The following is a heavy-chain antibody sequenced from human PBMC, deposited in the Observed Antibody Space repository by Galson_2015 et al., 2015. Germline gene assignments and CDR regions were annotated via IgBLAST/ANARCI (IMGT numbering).Heavy chain of an antibody. V-gene: IGHV5-51*01. CDR3: ARQDGSGIYYFDN. CDR1: GYSFTYYW. J-gene: IGHJ4*02. CDR2: IYPSDSDT. D-gene: IGHD3-10*01. Sequence: QSGAEVKKPGESLKISCKGSGYSFTYYWIGWARQMPGKGLEWMGVIYPSDSDTRYSPSFQGQVTISADKSISTAYLQWSSLKASDIAMYYCARQDGSGIYYFDNWGQGSLVTVSS.